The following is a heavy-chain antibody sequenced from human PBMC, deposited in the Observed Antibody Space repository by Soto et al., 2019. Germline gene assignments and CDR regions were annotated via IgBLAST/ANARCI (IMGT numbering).Heavy chain of an antibody. D-gene: IGHD6-19*01. J-gene: IGHJ4*02. V-gene: IGHV1-24*01. CDR2: FDPEDGET. CDR3: AASGPQWLAFDY. Sequence: ASVKVSCKVSGYTLTELSMHWVRQAPGKGLEWMGGFDPEDGETIYAQKFQGRVTMTEDTSTETAYMELSSLRSEDTAVYYCAASGPQWLAFDYWGQGTLVTVSS. CDR1: GYTLTELS.